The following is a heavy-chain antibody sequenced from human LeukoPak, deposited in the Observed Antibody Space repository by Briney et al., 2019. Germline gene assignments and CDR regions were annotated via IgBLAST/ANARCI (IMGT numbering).Heavy chain of an antibody. D-gene: IGHD3-10*01. Sequence: PGGSLRLSCAASGFTDCSNYMSWVRPAPGEGLEWVSGIYSGGSTYYADSVKGRFTISRDNSKNTLYLQMNSLRAEDTAVHYCASGSGSYRTPYYYMDVWGKGTTVTVSS. V-gene: IGHV3-53*01. CDR2: IYSGGST. J-gene: IGHJ6*03. CDR3: ASGSGSYRTPYYYMDV. CDR1: GFTDCSNY.